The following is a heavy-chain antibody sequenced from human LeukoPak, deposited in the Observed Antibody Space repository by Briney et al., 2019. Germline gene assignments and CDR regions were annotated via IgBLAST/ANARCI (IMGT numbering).Heavy chain of an antibody. CDR3: AGWADGYSYGFYYYYGMDV. V-gene: IGHV1-8*02. J-gene: IGHJ6*02. Sequence: ASVTVSCTASGYTFTSYDINWVRQATGQGLEWMGWMNPNSGNTGYAQKFQGRVTMTRNTSISTAYMELSSLRSEDTAVYYCAGWADGYSYGFYYYYGMDVWGQGTTVTVSS. D-gene: IGHD5-18*01. CDR1: GYTFTSYD. CDR2: MNPNSGNT.